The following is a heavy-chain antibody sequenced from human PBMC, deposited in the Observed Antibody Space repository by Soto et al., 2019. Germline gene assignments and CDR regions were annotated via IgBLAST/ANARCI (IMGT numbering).Heavy chain of an antibody. V-gene: IGHV1-2*04. Sequence: VASVKVSCKAAGYTFTGYYMHWGRQAPGQGLEWMGWINPNSGGTNYAQKFQGWVTMTRDTSISTAYMELSRLRSDDTAVYYCARDYYDSSGYYYVGSVYFDYWDQGTLVTVSS. CDR2: INPNSGGT. CDR1: GYTFTGYY. D-gene: IGHD3-22*01. CDR3: ARDYYDSSGYYYVGSVYFDY. J-gene: IGHJ4*02.